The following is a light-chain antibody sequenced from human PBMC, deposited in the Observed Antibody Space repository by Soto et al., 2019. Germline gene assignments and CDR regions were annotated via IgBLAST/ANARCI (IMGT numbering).Light chain of an antibody. CDR3: SSYTTSSTFV. Sequence: QSALAQPASVSGSPGQSITISCTGTSSDVGRYDFVSWFQQHPGKAPKLMIYDVSIRPSGVSDHFSGSKSGNTASLTISGLQAEDEADYYCSSYTTSSTFVFVTGTKVTVL. J-gene: IGLJ1*01. CDR2: DVS. V-gene: IGLV2-14*01. CDR1: SSDVGRYDF.